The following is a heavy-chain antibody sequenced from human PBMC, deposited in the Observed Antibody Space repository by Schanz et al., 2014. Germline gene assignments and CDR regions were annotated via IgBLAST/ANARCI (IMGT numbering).Heavy chain of an antibody. CDR1: GFTFSSYK. Sequence: QVQLVESGGGVVQFGRSLRLSCVASGFTFSSYKMNWVRQAPGKGLEWVAAMSYDGSIKYYGDSVKGRFTISRDNSKNTLYLHMNTLRSEDTAVYYCAKDSTHIDIVLVPTAIDYWGQGTLVTVSS. CDR2: MSYDGSIK. D-gene: IGHD2-2*01. J-gene: IGHJ4*02. V-gene: IGHV3-30*18. CDR3: AKDSTHIDIVLVPTAIDY.